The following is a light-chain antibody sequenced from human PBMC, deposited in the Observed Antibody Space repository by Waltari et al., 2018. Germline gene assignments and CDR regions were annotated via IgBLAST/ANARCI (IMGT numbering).Light chain of an antibody. V-gene: IGKV1-33*01. CDR2: DAS. Sequence: DIQMNQYQSSLSASVGDRVTITCQPSQDINNYLNWYQQKPGKAPKLLIYDASNLETGVTSRFSGSGSGTYFTFTISSLQPEDIATFYCQQYEDLPFTFGGGTKVDIK. J-gene: IGKJ4*01. CDR3: QQYEDLPFT. CDR1: QDINNY.